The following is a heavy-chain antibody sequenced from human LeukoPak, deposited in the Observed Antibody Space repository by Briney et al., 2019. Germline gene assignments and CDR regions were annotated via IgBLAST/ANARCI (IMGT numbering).Heavy chain of an antibody. Sequence: GGSLRLSCAASGFTFSSYGMHWVRQAPGKGLEWVAFIRYDGSNKYYADSVKGRFTISRDNSKNTLYLQMNSLRAEDTAVYYCAKDLPDSGSYYHDYWGQGTLVTVSS. CDR2: IRYDGSNK. V-gene: IGHV3-30*02. J-gene: IGHJ4*02. D-gene: IGHD1-26*01. CDR3: AKDLPDSGSYYHDY. CDR1: GFTFSSYG.